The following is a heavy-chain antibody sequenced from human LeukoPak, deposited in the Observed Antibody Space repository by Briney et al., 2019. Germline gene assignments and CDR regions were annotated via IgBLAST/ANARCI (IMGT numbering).Heavy chain of an antibody. J-gene: IGHJ4*02. CDR1: GFTFSSYW. CDR2: IISDGSIT. Sequence: GGSLRLSCAASGFTFSSYWMHWVRQAPGKGLVWVSRIISDGSITTYADSVKGRFTISRDNAKNTLYLQMNSLRAEDTAVYYCARDSGGSSPFDYWGQGTLVTVSS. V-gene: IGHV3-74*01. D-gene: IGHD2-15*01. CDR3: ARDSGGSSPFDY.